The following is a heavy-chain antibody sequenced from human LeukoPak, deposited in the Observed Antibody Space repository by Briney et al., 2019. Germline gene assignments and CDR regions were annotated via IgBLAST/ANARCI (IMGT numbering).Heavy chain of an antibody. Sequence: SETLSLTCAVYGGSFSGYYWSWIRQPPGKGLEWIGEINHSGSTNYNPSLKSRVTISVDTSKNQFSLKLSSVTAADTAVYYCARLRLKPRALDYWGQGTLVTVSS. CDR1: GGSFSGYY. CDR2: INHSGST. CDR3: ARLRLKPRALDY. J-gene: IGHJ4*02. V-gene: IGHV4-34*01. D-gene: IGHD5-12*01.